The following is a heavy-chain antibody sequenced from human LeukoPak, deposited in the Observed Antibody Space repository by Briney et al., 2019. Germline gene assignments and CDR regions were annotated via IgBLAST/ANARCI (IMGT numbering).Heavy chain of an antibody. D-gene: IGHD2-2*01. J-gene: IGHJ4*02. CDR3: ARDIVVVPAAETNLDY. Sequence: GGSLRLSCAASGFTFSSYSMNWVRQAPGKGLEWVSSTSSSSSYIYYADSVKGRFTISRDNAKNSLYLQMNSLRAEDTAVYYCARDIVVVPAAETNLDYWGQGTLVTVSS. CDR1: GFTFSSYS. CDR2: TSSSSSYI. V-gene: IGHV3-21*01.